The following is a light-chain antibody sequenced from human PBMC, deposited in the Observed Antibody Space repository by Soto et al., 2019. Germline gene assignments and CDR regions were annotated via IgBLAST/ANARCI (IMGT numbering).Light chain of an antibody. J-gene: IGKJ2*03. CDR1: QDITNF. CDR2: DAS. Sequence: DIQMTQSPSSLSASVGDRVTITCQASQDITNFLNWYQQKPGNAPKLLIYDASRLQTGVPSRFSGSGSGTDFSFTISSLQPEDIATDDCQQFEDGPYSFGQGTKVAIK. CDR3: QQFEDGPYS. V-gene: IGKV1-33*01.